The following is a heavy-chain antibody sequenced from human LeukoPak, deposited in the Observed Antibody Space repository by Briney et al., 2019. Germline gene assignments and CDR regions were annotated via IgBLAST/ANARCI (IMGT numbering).Heavy chain of an antibody. Sequence: SETLSLTCTVSGGSISGYYWSWIRQPPGKGLQFIGYIHYTGSTNYNPSLESRVTLSVDTSKTQFSLKLRSVTAADTAVYYCARLSKDTVVLPAAMAHYFDYWGQGTLVTVSS. J-gene: IGHJ4*02. CDR1: GGSISGYY. D-gene: IGHD2-2*01. V-gene: IGHV4-59*08. CDR3: ARLSKDTVVLPAAMAHYFDY. CDR2: IHYTGST.